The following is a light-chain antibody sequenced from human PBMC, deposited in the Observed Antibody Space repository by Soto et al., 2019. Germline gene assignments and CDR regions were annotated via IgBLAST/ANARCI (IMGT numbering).Light chain of an antibody. V-gene: IGLV2-14*03. Sequence: QSALTQPASVSGSPGQSITISCTGTSSDVGGYNYVSWYQHHPGKAPKLLIYDVSNRPSGISNRFSGSKSDNTASLTISGLQPEDEADYYCCSYAGSSTHVFGTGTKVTVL. CDR1: SSDVGGYNY. J-gene: IGLJ1*01. CDR3: CSYAGSSTHV. CDR2: DVS.